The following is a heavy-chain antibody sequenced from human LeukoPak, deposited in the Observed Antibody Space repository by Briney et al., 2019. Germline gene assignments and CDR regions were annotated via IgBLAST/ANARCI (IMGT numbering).Heavy chain of an antibody. Sequence: ASVKLSCKASGGTFSSYAISWVRQAPGQGLEWMGRIIPILGIANYAQKFQGRVTITADKSTSTAYMELSSLRSEDTAVYYCGQGDDPAMPRAFDIWGQGTMVTVSS. CDR2: IIPILGIA. V-gene: IGHV1-69*04. J-gene: IGHJ3*02. CDR1: GGTFSSYA. D-gene: IGHD2-2*01. CDR3: GQGDDPAMPRAFDI.